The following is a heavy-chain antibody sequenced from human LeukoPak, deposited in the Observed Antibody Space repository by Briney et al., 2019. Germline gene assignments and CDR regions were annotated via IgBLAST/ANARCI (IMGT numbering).Heavy chain of an antibody. CDR2: IYHSGST. D-gene: IGHD6-19*01. CDR3: ARAGYSSGWYLGDFDY. Sequence: SGTLSLTCAVSGGSISSSNWWSWVRQPPGKGLEWIGEIYHSGSTNYNPSLKSRVTISVDKSKNQFSLKLSSVTAADTAVYYCARAGYSSGWYLGDFDYWGQGTLVTVSS. V-gene: IGHV4-4*02. CDR1: GGSISSSNW. J-gene: IGHJ4*02.